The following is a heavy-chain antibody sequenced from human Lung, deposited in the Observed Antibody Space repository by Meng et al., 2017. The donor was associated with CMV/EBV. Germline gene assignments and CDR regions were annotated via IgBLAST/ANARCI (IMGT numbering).Heavy chain of an antibody. CDR2: ISSSSSTI. D-gene: IGHD1-14*01. V-gene: IGHV3-48*04. J-gene: IGHJ4*02. CDR3: ARGVSGDY. Sequence: ESLKISWAASGFTFSSYSMNWVRQAPGKGLEWVSCISSSSSTIYYADSVKGRFTISRDNAKNSLYLQMNSLRAEDTAVYYCARGVSGDYWGQGTLVTVSS. CDR1: GFTFSSYS.